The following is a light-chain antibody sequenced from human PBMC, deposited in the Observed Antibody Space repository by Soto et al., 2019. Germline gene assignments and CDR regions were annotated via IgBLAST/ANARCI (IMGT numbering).Light chain of an antibody. CDR1: SGSVSTNYY. CDR3: VLYMGSGIWV. Sequence: QTVVTQEPSVSVSPGGTVTLTCGFISGSVSTNYYPSWYQQTPGQAPRTLIYSTNTRSSGVPDRFSGSILGNKAALTITGAQADDESDYYCVLYMGSGIWVFGGGTKLTVL. J-gene: IGLJ3*02. CDR2: STN. V-gene: IGLV8-61*01.